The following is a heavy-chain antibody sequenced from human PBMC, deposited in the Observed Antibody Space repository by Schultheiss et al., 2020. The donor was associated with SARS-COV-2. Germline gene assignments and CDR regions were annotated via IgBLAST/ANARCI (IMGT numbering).Heavy chain of an antibody. D-gene: IGHD4-17*01. CDR1: GGSISSGSYY. CDR2: IYTSGST. J-gene: IGHJ6*02. CDR3: ARDYGDYSDDYYYGMDV. Sequence: SETLSLTCTVSGGSISSGSYYWSWIRQPAGKGLEWIGRIYTSGSTNYNPSLKSRVTISVDTSKNQFSLKLSSVTAADTAVYYCARDYGDYSDDYYYGMDVWGQGTTVTVSS. V-gene: IGHV4-61*02.